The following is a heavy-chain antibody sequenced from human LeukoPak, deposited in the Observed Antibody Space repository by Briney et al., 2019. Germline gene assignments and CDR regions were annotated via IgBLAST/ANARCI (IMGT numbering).Heavy chain of an antibody. J-gene: IGHJ6*02. V-gene: IGHV1-69*06. CDR3: ATRVAPPSDYYYGMDV. D-gene: IGHD2-15*01. Sequence: SVKVSCKASGYTFTDYYLHWVRQAPGQGLEWMGGIIPIFGTANYAQKFQGRVTMTEDTSTDTAYMELSSLRSEDTAVYYCATRVAPPSDYYYGMDVWGQGTTVTVSS. CDR1: GYTFTDYY. CDR2: IIPIFGTA.